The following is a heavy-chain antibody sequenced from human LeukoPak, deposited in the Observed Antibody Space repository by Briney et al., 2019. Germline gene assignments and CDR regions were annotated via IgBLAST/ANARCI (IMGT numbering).Heavy chain of an antibody. D-gene: IGHD3-22*01. CDR1: GFTFSSNA. Sequence: GGSLRLSCAASGFTFSSNAMHWVRQAPGKGLEWVAVISYDGSNKYYADSVKGRFTISRDNSKNTLYLQMNSLRAEDTAVYYCARVSRENYDSSGYYLDYWGQGTLVTVSS. CDR3: ARVSRENYDSSGYYLDY. J-gene: IGHJ4*02. V-gene: IGHV3-30*04. CDR2: ISYDGSNK.